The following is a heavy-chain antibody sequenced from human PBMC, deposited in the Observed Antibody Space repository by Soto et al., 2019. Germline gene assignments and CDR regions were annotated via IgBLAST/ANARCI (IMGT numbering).Heavy chain of an antibody. Sequence: SETLSLTYSVSGGSISSGGHYWSWIRQHPGEGLEWIGYIYHTGSTYSNPSLKSRIAISVDTSKNQFSLKLSSVTAADTAVYYCAGKPNALYYFDYWGQGTLVTVSS. CDR2: IYHTGST. J-gene: IGHJ4*02. CDR3: AGKPNALYYFDY. V-gene: IGHV4-31*03. CDR1: GGSISSGGHY. D-gene: IGHD2-8*01.